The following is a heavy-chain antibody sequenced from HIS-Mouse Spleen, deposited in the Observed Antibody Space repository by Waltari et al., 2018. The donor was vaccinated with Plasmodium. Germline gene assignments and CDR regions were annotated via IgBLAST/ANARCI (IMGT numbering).Heavy chain of an antibody. Sequence: QVQLVESGGGVVQPGRSLRLSCAASGFTFSSYAMHGVRQAPGKGLEWVAVISYDGSNKYYADSVKGRFTISRDNSKNTLYLQMNSLRAEDTAVYYCAREGGYCSGGSCYSGQGFDIWGQGTMVTVSS. CDR1: GFTFSSYA. D-gene: IGHD2-15*01. J-gene: IGHJ3*02. V-gene: IGHV3-30-3*01. CDR3: AREGGYCSGGSCYSGQGFDI. CDR2: ISYDGSNK.